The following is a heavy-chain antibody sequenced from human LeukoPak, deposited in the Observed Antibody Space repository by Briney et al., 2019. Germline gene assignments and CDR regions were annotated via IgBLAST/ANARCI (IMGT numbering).Heavy chain of an antibody. CDR2: IYYSGST. CDR3: ARDQVVNIVATITDY. J-gene: IGHJ4*02. CDR1: GGSFSGYY. Sequence: SETLSLTCAVYGGSFSGYYWSWIRQPPGKGLEWIGSIYYSGSTYYNPSLKSRVTISVDTSKNQFSLKLSSVTAADTAVYYCARDQVVNIVATITDYWGQGTLVTVSS. V-gene: IGHV4-34*01. D-gene: IGHD5-12*01.